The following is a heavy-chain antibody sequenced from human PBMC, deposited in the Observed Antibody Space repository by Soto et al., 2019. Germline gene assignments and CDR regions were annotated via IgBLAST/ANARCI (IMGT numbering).Heavy chain of an antibody. J-gene: IGHJ4*02. V-gene: IGHV4-59*01. CDR3: ARVNHHNWNHIEY. D-gene: IGHD1-20*01. Sequence: NPSETLSLTCTVSGGSISSFYWSWIRQPPGKGLEWIGYIYYSGTINYSPSLKSRLTISVDTSKNQFSLKLNSVTAADTAVYYCARVNHHNWNHIEYWGQGTLVTVSS. CDR1: GGSISSFY. CDR2: IYYSGTI.